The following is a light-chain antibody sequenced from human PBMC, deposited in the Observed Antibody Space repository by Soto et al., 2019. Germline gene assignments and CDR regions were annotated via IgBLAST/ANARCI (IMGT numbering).Light chain of an antibody. J-gene: IGKJ4*01. CDR1: QSIDSW. Sequence: DIQMTQSPSTLSASVGDRVTITCRASQSIDSWLAWYQQTPGKAPKLLIYKASSLESGVPSRFSGSGSGTEFTLTISSLQPDDFASYYCQPFYTYPLTFCGGNKVEIK. CDR3: QPFYTYPLT. CDR2: KAS. V-gene: IGKV1-5*03.